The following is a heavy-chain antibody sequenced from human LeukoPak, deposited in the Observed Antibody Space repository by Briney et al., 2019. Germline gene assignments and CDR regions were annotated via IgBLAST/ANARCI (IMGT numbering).Heavy chain of an antibody. J-gene: IGHJ4*02. CDR3: ARDSLIFGVVITFDY. V-gene: IGHV3-30-3*01. D-gene: IGHD3-3*01. CDR1: GFTFSSYA. Sequence: GGSLRLSCAASGFTFSSYAMHWARQAPGKGLEWVAVISYDGGNKYYADSVKGRFTISRDNSKNTLYLQMNSLRAEDTAVYYCARDSLIFGVVITFDYWGQGTLVTVSS. CDR2: ISYDGGNK.